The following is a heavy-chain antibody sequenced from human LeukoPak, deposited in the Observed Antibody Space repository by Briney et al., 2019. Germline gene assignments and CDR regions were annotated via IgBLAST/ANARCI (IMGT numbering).Heavy chain of an antibody. J-gene: IGHJ4*02. D-gene: IGHD3-9*01. V-gene: IGHV5-51*01. CDR2: IYPGDSDT. Sequence: GESLKISCEGSGYSFTSYWIGWVRHMPGKGLEWRGIIYPGDSDTRYSPSFQGQVTISADKSISTAYLQWSSLKASDTAMYYCARQHDILTGAYDYWGQGTLVTVSS. CDR1: GYSFTSYW. CDR3: ARQHDILTGAYDY.